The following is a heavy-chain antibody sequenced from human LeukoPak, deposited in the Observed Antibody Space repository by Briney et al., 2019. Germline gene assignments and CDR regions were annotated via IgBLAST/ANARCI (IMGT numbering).Heavy chain of an antibody. CDR2: VSGSGVST. J-gene: IGHJ4*02. V-gene: IGHV3-23*01. D-gene: IGHD2-15*01. CDR3: ATSWLLLSAFDY. Sequence: GGSLRLSCAASGFTFSSYAMSWVRQAPGKGLEWVSTVSGSGVSTYYADSVKGRFIISRDNSKNTLYLQMHSLRAEDTAIYYCATSWLLLSAFDYWGQGTLVTVSS. CDR1: GFTFSSYA.